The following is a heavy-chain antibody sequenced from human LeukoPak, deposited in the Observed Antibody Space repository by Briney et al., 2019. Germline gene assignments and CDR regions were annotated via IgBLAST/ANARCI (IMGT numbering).Heavy chain of an antibody. CDR2: ISAYTGNT. CDR3: ARVRTMIVVVIHDY. D-gene: IGHD3-22*01. J-gene: IGHJ4*02. Sequence: GSVKVSCKASGYTFTSYGISWVRQAPGQGLEWMGWISAYTGNTNYAQKLQGRVTMTTDTSTSTAYMELRSLRSDDTAVYYCARVRTMIVVVIHDYWGQGTLATVSS. CDR1: GYTFTSYG. V-gene: IGHV1-18*01.